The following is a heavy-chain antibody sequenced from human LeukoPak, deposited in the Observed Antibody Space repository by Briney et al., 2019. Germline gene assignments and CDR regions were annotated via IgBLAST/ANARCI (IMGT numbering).Heavy chain of an antibody. CDR1: GGSFSGYC. J-gene: IGHJ4*02. V-gene: IGHV4-34*01. D-gene: IGHD6-13*01. CDR3: ASFTSIVAAVDFDY. CDR2: INHSGST. Sequence: SETLSLTCAVYGGSFSGYCWSWIRQPPGKGLEWIGEINHSGSTNYNPSLKSRVTISVDTSKNQFSLKLSSVTAADTAVYYCASFTSIVAAVDFDYWGQGTLVTVSS.